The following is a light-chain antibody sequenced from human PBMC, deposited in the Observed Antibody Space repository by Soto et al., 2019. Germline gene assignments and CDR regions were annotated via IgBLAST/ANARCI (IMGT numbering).Light chain of an antibody. CDR3: LQHYGYPQT. CDR2: AAS. CDR1: QAIKNY. J-gene: IGKJ1*01. Sequence: DIQMTQSPSGMSASVGDRVTITCRASQAIKNYLAWFQQRPGEVPRRLIYAASNLQSGVPSRFSGSGFGTEFTLTISSLQPEDFATYYCLQHYGYPQTFGKGTK. V-gene: IGKV1-17*03.